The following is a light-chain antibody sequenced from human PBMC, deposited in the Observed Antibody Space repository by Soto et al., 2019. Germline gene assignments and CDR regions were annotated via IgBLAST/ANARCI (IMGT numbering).Light chain of an antibody. V-gene: IGKV3-11*01. CDR2: DAS. Sequence: EIVVTQSPATLSLSPGERATLSCRASQSVSSSLAWYQQKPGQAPRLLIYDASNRATGIPARFSGSGSGTDFTLTISSLEPEDVAVYYCQQRSDWPLTFGGGTKVEIK. CDR3: QQRSDWPLT. CDR1: QSVSSS. J-gene: IGKJ4*01.